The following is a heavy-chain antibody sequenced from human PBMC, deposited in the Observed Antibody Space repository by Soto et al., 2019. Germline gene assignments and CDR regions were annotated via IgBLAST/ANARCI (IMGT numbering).Heavy chain of an antibody. D-gene: IGHD3-22*01. Sequence: QVQLVQSGAEVKKPGASVKVSCKASGYTFTSYAMHWVRQAPGQRLEWMGWINAGNGNTKYSQKFQGRVTITRDTSASTAYMELCSLRSEETAVYYFARGDYYYIHDYWGQGTQVTVSS. CDR1: GYTFTSYA. V-gene: IGHV1-3*01. CDR2: INAGNGNT. J-gene: IGHJ4*02. CDR3: ARGDYYYIHDY.